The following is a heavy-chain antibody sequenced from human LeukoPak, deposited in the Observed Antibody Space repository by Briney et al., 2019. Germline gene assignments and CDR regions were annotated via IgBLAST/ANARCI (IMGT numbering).Heavy chain of an antibody. CDR2: VIDSGKDT. CDR1: GFTFSKNA. J-gene: IGHJ4*02. CDR3: AKGVVVRGADC. D-gene: IGHD2-21*01. Sequence: GGSLRLSCAASGFTFSKNAMTWVRQAPGTGLEWVSSVIDSGKDTYYAGSVKGRFTISRDNSKGTLYLQMNSLRVEDTAVYYCAKGVVVRGADCWGQGTLVTVSS. V-gene: IGHV3-23*01.